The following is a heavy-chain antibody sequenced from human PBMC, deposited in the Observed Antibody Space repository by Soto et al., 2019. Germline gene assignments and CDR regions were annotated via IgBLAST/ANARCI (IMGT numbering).Heavy chain of an antibody. D-gene: IGHD6-13*01. CDR3: AIGSKVKMPAASGREYYDLGLDV. V-gene: IGHV4-34*01. Sequence: QVQLQQWGAGLLKPSETLSLTCAVYDGSFSGYYWSWIRQPPGKGLEWSGEINHRAITTYNPSLKSRLTIWGNPSKNRCCLKLSTGAAAGTAGGYSAIGSKVKMPAASGREYYDLGLDVGGQGTAVKVSS. CDR1: DGSFSGYY. J-gene: IGHJ6*02. CDR2: INHRAIT.